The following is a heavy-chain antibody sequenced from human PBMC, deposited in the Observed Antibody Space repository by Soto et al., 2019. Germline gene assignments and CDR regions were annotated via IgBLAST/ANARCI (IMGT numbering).Heavy chain of an antibody. CDR2: ISGSGGTT. J-gene: IGHJ4*02. CDR3: AKQHIPTFGSPFDN. D-gene: IGHD2-21*01. CDR1: GFTFSSYA. Sequence: EVQLLESGGGLVQPGGSLRLSCVASGFTFSSYAMSWVRQAPGKGLEWVSAISGSGGTTFYTDSVKGRFTVSRDNSDNTLFLQMNSLAAEDTAVYYCAKQHIPTFGSPFDNWGQGTLVSVSS. V-gene: IGHV3-23*01.